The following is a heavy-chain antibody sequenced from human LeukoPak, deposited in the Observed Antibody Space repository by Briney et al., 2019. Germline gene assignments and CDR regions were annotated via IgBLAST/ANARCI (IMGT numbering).Heavy chain of an antibody. CDR1: GGSISSGGYY. CDR3: ARLDDSSGYPTNFDY. Sequence: PSETLSLTCTVSGGSISSGGYYWSWIRQHPGKGLEWIGYIYYSGSTYYNPSLKSRVTISVDTSKNQFSLKLSSVTAADTAVYYCARLDDSSGYPTNFDYWGQGTLVTVSS. J-gene: IGHJ4*02. CDR2: IYYSGST. V-gene: IGHV4-31*03. D-gene: IGHD3-22*01.